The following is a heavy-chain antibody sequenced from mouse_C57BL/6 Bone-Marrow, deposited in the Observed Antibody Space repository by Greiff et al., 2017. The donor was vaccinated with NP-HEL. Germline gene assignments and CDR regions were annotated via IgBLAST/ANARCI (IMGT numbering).Heavy chain of an antibody. D-gene: IGHD2-3*01. V-gene: IGHV5-16*01. J-gene: IGHJ4*01. CDR2: INYDGSST. CDR1: GFTFSDYY. Sequence: EVQLVESEGGLVQPGSSMKLSCTASGFTFSDYYMAWVRQVPEKGLEWVANINYDGSSTYYLDSLKGRFIISRDNAKNMLYLQMSSLKSEDTATYYCARVRWGYDAMDYWGQGTSVTVSS. CDR3: ARVRWGYDAMDY.